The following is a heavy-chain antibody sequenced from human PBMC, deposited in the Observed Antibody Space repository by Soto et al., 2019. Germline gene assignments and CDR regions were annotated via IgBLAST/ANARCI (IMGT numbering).Heavy chain of an antibody. D-gene: IGHD1-26*01. V-gene: IGHV1-46*03. CDR2: INPSGGNT. CDR3: ASYFGYSGSYYDYYGMDV. J-gene: IGHJ6*02. CDR1: GYTFTSYY. Sequence: ASVKVSCKASGYTFTSYYMHWVRQAPGQGLEWMGRINPSGGNTNYAQKFQDRVTMTRDRSTSTAYMELSSLRSEDTAMYYCASYFGYSGSYYDYYGMDVWGQGTTVTVSS.